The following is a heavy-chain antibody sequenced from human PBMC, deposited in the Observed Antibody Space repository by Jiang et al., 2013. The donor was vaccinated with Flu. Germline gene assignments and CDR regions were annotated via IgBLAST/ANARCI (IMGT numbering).Heavy chain of an antibody. Sequence: GAEVKKPGSSVKVSCRAAGGTFGSHAVSWVRQAPGQGLEWMGGIIPILGTSHHAQKFQERVTITADESTNIVYMDMRSLRSEDTAVYYCARGLDFWSGYFNAFDIWGQGTVVTVSS. CDR3: ARGLDFWSGYFNAFDI. CDR2: IIPILGTS. J-gene: IGHJ3*02. D-gene: IGHD3-3*01. CDR1: GGTFGSHA. V-gene: IGHV1-69*01.